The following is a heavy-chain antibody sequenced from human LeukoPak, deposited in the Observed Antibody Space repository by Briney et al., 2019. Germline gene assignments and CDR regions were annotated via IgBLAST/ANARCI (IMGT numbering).Heavy chain of an antibody. D-gene: IGHD3-22*01. V-gene: IGHV3-21*01. CDR3: ARVDLYYYDSSGGNPYFDY. J-gene: IGHJ4*02. CDR2: ICSSSSYI. Sequence: GGSLRLSCAASGFTFSSYTMNCVRQAPGKGLGCVSSICSSSSYIYYADSVKGRFTIYRDNAKNSLYLQMNSLRAEDTAVYYCARVDLYYYDSSGGNPYFDYWGQGTLVTVSS. CDR1: GFTFSSYT.